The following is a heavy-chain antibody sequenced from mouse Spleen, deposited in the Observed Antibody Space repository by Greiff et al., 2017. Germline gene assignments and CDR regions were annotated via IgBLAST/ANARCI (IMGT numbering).Heavy chain of an antibody. J-gene: IGHJ2*01. D-gene: IGHD2-4*01. CDR3: ARFYDYAY. Sequence: QVQLQQPGAELVMPGASVKLSCKASGYTFTSYWMHWVKQRPGQGLEWIGEIDPSDSYTNYNQKFKGKATLTVDKSSSTAYMQLSSLTSEDSAVYYCARFYDYAYWGQGTTLTVSS. CDR1: GYTFTSYW. V-gene: IGHV1-69*01. CDR2: IDPSDSYT.